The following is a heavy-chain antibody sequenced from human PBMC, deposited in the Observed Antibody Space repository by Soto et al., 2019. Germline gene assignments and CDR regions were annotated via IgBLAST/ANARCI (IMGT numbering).Heavy chain of an antibody. V-gene: IGHV1-2*04. CDR3: ARQIAVADSTFDY. D-gene: IGHD6-19*01. Sequence: QVQLVQSGAEVKKPGASVKVSCKASGYTFTGYYIHWVRQAPGQGLEWMGWINPNSGGTNYAQKFQGWVTMTRDTSISTAYMELSRLRSDDTAVYYCARQIAVADSTFDYWGQGTLVTVSS. CDR2: INPNSGGT. J-gene: IGHJ4*02. CDR1: GYTFTGYY.